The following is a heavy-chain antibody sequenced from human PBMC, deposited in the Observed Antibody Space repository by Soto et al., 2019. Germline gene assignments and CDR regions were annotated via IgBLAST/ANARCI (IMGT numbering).Heavy chain of an antibody. J-gene: IGHJ6*03. D-gene: IGHD1-7*01. CDR1: GYTFTSYD. CDR3: ARGEELPPYYYYMDV. CDR2: MNPNSGNT. Sequence: ASVKVSCKASGYTFTSYDINWVRQATGQGLEWMGWMNPNSGNTGYAQKFQGRVTMTRNTSISTAYMELSSLRSEDTAVYYCARGEELPPYYYYMDVWGKGTTVTVSS. V-gene: IGHV1-8*01.